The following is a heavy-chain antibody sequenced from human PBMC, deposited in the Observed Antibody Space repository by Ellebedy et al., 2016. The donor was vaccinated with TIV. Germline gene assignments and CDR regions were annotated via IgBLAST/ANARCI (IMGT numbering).Heavy chain of an antibody. CDR2: IRSKAYGGTT. D-gene: IGHD3-10*01. CDR3: TRAFGDAVISYFDY. CDR1: GFTFGDYA. J-gene: IGHJ4*02. V-gene: IGHV3-49*03. Sequence: GESLKISXTASGFTFGDYATSWFRQAPGKGLEWVGFIRSKAYGGTTEYAASVKGRFTISRDDSKSIAYLQMNSLKTEDTAVYYCTRAFGDAVISYFDYWGQGTLVTVSS.